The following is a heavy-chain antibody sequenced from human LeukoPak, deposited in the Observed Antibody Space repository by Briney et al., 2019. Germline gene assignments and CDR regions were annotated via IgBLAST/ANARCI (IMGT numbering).Heavy chain of an antibody. CDR1: GFTVSSNY. CDR3: ARGSVTTGPFGMDV. CDR2: IYGGGGT. Sequence: GGSLRLSCAASGFTVSSNYMAWVRQAPGKGLEWVTVIYGGGGTYYADSVKGRFTISRDNSQNTLYLQMNSLRAEDTAVYYCARGSVTTGPFGMDVWGQGTTVTVSS. V-gene: IGHV3-53*01. D-gene: IGHD5-18*01. J-gene: IGHJ6*02.